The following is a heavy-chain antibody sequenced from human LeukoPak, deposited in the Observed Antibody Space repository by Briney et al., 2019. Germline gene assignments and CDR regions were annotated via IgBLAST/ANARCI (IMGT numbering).Heavy chain of an antibody. CDR1: GLTFSDHN. CDR2: TKNKVNNYTT. D-gene: IGHD6-6*01. CDR3: ASSIAARLGIYYMDV. V-gene: IGHV3-72*01. Sequence: GGSLRLSCAASGLTFSDHNMDWVRQAPGKGLEWVGRTKNKVNNYTTEYAASVKGRFTISRDDSEKSVYLQMNSLKTEDTAVYYCASSIAARLGIYYMDVWGKGTTVTVSS. J-gene: IGHJ6*03.